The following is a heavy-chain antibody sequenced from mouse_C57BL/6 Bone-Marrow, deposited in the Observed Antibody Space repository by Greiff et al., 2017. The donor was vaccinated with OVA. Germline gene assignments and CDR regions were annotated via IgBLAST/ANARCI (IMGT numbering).Heavy chain of an antibody. CDR2: IYPGSGST. V-gene: IGHV1-55*01. Sequence: QVQLQQSGAELVKPGASVKMSCKASGYTFTSYWITWVKQRPGQGLEWIGDIYPGSGSTNYNEKFKSKATLTVDTSSSTAYMQLSSLTSEDSAVYYCARDYGYATAFAYWGQGTLVTVSA. CDR1: GYTFTSYW. J-gene: IGHJ3*01. CDR3: ARDYGYATAFAY. D-gene: IGHD2-2*01.